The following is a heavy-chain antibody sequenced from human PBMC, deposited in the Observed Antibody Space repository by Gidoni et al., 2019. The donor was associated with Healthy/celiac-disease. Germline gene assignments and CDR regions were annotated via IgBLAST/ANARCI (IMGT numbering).Heavy chain of an antibody. CDR1: GFTFRSYG. J-gene: IGHJ4*02. Sequence: QVQLVESGGGVVQPGRSLRLSWAASGFTFRSYGMHWVRQAPGKWLEWVAVIWYDGSNKYYADSVKGRFTISRDNSKNTLYLQMNSLRAEDTAVYYCARGSYGSGSYYTYWGQGTLVTVSS. CDR2: IWYDGSNK. CDR3: ARGSYGSGSYYTY. V-gene: IGHV3-33*01. D-gene: IGHD3-10*01.